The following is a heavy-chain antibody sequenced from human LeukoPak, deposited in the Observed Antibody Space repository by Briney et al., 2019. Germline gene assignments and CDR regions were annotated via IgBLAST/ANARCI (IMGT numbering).Heavy chain of an antibody. V-gene: IGHV4-59*12. D-gene: IGHD2-21*02. J-gene: IGHJ6*02. Sequence: SETLSLTCTVSGGSISSYYWSWIRQPPGKGLEWIGYIYYSGSTNYNPSLKSRVTISVDTSKNQFSLKLSSVTAADTAVYYCARDREVTGPDYYYYGMDVWGQGTTVTVSS. CDR1: GGSISSYY. CDR3: ARDREVTGPDYYYYGMDV. CDR2: IYYSGST.